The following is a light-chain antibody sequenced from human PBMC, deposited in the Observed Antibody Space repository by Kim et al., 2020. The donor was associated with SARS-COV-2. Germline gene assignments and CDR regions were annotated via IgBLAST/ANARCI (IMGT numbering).Light chain of an antibody. J-gene: IGLJ1*01. CDR3: LLYYGGAYV. V-gene: IGLV7-43*01. CDR1: TGAVTSAFY. CDR2: STS. Sequence: QAVVTQEPSLTVSPGGTVTLTCASSTGAVTSAFYPNWFQKRPGQAPRPLIYSTSNRHSWTPARFSGSILGDKAALTLSSVRPEDEAEYFCLLYYGGAYVFGTGTKVTVL.